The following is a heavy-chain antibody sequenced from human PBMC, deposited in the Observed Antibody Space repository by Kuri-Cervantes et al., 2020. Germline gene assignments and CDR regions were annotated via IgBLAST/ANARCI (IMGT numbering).Heavy chain of an antibody. CDR2: IYYSGST. CDR1: GGSISSGDYY. J-gene: IGHJ4*02. CDR3: ARDLYSGSYFYY. Sequence: SETLSLTCTVSGGSISSGDYYWSWIRQPPGKGLEWIGYIYYSGSTYYNPSLKSRVTISVDTSKNQFSLKLSSVTAADTAVYYCARDLYSGSYFYYWGQGTLVTVSS. D-gene: IGHD1-26*01. V-gene: IGHV4-30-4*01.